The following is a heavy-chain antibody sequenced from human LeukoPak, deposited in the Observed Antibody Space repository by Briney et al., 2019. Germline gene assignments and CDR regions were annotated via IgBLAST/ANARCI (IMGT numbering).Heavy chain of an antibody. D-gene: IGHD3-22*01. CDR1: GFIVNTNY. J-gene: IGHJ3*02. Sequence: GGSLRLSCAASGFIVNTNYMTWVRQAPGKGLEWVSLLFGGGTAYYAGSVKGRFTISRDISKNTLYLQMNSLRVEDTAVYYCARGGHSMIVAFDIWGQGTMVTVSS. V-gene: IGHV3-53*01. CDR3: ARGGHSMIVAFDI. CDR2: LFGGGTA.